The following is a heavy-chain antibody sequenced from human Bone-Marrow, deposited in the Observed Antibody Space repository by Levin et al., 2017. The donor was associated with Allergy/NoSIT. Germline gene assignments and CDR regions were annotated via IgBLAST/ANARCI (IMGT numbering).Heavy chain of an antibody. Sequence: GESLKISCSASGFTFKSNAIHWVRQPPGKGLEWVTVISYDGKFKFFVDSVRGRFTLSRDNANNTVFLEMNNLTTEDTAVYYCARGPRSRGGFDMWGRGTLVTVSS. J-gene: IGHJ3*02. D-gene: IGHD2-15*01. V-gene: IGHV3-30*04. CDR1: GFTFKSNA. CDR3: ARGPRSRGGFDM. CDR2: ISYDGKFK.